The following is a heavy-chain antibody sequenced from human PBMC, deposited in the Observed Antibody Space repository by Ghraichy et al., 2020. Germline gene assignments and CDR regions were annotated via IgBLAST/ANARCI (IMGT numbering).Heavy chain of an antibody. V-gene: IGHV3-9*01. CDR1: GFTFDDYA. CDR2: ISWNSGSI. Sequence: GGSLRLSCAASGFTFDDYAMHWVRQAPGKGLEWVSGISWNSGSIGYADSVKGRFTISRDNAKNSLYLQMNSLRAEDTALYYCAKDLEPGDYYYYGMDVWGQGTTVTVSS. D-gene: IGHD1-1*01. J-gene: IGHJ6*02. CDR3: AKDLEPGDYYYYGMDV.